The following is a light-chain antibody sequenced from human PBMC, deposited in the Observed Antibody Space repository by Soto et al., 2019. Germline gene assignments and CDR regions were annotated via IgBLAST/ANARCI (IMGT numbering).Light chain of an antibody. CDR3: QQYGSSPPLIT. Sequence: DIVLTQSPGTLSLSPGERATLSCRASQSVSSSYLGWYQQKPGQAPRLLIYGASRGATGIPDRFSGSGSGTDFTLTINRLEPEDFAVYYCQQYGSSPPLITFGPGTRVDI. V-gene: IGKV3-20*01. CDR1: QSVSSSY. J-gene: IGKJ3*01. CDR2: GAS.